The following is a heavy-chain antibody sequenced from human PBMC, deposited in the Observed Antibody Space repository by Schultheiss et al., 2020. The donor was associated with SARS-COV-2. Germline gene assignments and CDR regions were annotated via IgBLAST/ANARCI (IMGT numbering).Heavy chain of an antibody. D-gene: IGHD6-19*01. J-gene: IGHJ4*02. CDR2: INQDGSEK. Sequence: GGSLRLSCAASEFTFSIYWMNWVRQAPGKGLEWVANINQDGSEKGYVDSVKGRFTISRDTTKKSLYLQMNSLRAEDTAVYYCAAGSGWTSEHWGQGTLVTVSS. CDR1: EFTFSIYW. V-gene: IGHV3-7*01. CDR3: AAGSGWTSEH.